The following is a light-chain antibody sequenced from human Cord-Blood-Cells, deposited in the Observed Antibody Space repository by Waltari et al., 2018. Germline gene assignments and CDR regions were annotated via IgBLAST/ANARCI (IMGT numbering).Light chain of an antibody. CDR3: AAWDDSLSGWV. J-gene: IGLJ3*02. Sequence: QSVLTQPPSASGTPGQRVTISCSGSSSNIGRNYVSWYQQLPGTAPKLLIYSNNQRPSGVPDRFSGSKSGTSASLAISGLRSEDEADYYCAAWDDSLSGWVFGGGTKLTVL. CDR2: SNN. CDR1: SSNIGRNY. V-gene: IGLV1-47*02.